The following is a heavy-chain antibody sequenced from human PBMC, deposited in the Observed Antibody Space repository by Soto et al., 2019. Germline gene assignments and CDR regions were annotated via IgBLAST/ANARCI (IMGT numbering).Heavy chain of an antibody. CDR3: ARHAGVPRDPLYEY. V-gene: IGHV1-18*01. D-gene: IGHD2-15*01. J-gene: IGHJ4*02. CDR2: ISAYNGNT. CDR1: GYTFTSYG. Sequence: ASVKVSCKASGYTFTSYGISWVRQAPGQGLEWMGWISAYNGNTNHAQKLQGRVTMTTDTSTSTAYMELRSLRSDDTAVYYCARHAGVPRDPLYEYWGQGTLVTVSS.